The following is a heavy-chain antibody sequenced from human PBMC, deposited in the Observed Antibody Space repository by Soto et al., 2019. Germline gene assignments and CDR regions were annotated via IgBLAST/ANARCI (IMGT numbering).Heavy chain of an antibody. J-gene: IGHJ4*02. CDR3: ARDRGGNIVVVPAAIDY. D-gene: IGHD2-2*01. V-gene: IGHV3-48*03. Sequence: GGSLRLSCAASGFTFSSYEMNWVRQAPGKGLEWVSYISSSGSTIYYADSVKGRFTISRDNAKNSLYLQMNSLRAEDTAVYYCARDRGGNIVVVPAAIDYWGQGTLVTVSS. CDR1: GFTFSSYE. CDR2: ISSSGSTI.